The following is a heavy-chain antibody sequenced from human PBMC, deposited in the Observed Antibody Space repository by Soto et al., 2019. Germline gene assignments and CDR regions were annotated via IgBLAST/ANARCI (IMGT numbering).Heavy chain of an antibody. CDR2: TYYRSKWYN. Sequence: PSQTLSLTCAISGDSVSSNSAAWNWIRQSPSRGLEWLGRTYYRSKWYNDYAVSVKSRITINPDTSKNQFSLQLNSVTPEDTAVYYCARDDLSPYSSSSGGYFDYWGQGTLVTVSS. D-gene: IGHD6-6*01. CDR3: ARDDLSPYSSSSGGYFDY. J-gene: IGHJ4*02. V-gene: IGHV6-1*01. CDR1: GDSVSSNSAA.